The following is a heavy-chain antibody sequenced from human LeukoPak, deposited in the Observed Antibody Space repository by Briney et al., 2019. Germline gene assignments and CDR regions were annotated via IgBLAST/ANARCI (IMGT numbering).Heavy chain of an antibody. CDR1: GFTFSTYR. V-gene: IGHV3-48*01. CDR3: ARGNSYMDV. Sequence: GGSLRLSCAASGFTFSTYRMNWVRQAPGKGLEWVSYTSSGSAFSLYADSVKGRFTISRDNARNSLFLQMNSLRAEDTAVYSCARGNSYMDVWGKGTTVTVSS. J-gene: IGHJ6*03. CDR2: TSSGSAFS.